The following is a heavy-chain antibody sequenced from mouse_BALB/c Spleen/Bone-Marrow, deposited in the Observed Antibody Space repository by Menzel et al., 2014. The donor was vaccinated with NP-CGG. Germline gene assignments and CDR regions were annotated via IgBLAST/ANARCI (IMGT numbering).Heavy chain of an antibody. CDR1: GYTFTDYW. J-gene: IGHJ3*01. Sequence: QVQLKQSGAELVMPGASVKMSCKASGYTFTDYWMHWVKQRPGQGLEWIGAIDTSDSYISYNQKFKGKATLTVDESSSTAYMQLSSLTFEDSAVYHCARSDYRYDPLANWGQGTLVTVSA. CDR2: IDTSDSYI. CDR3: ARSDYRYDPLAN. D-gene: IGHD2-14*01. V-gene: IGHV1-69*01.